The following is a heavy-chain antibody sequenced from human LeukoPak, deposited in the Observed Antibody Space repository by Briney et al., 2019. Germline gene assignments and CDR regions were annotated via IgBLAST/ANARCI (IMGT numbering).Heavy chain of an antibody. CDR2: IKQDGSEK. CDR1: GFTFSSYW. D-gene: IGHD6-13*01. J-gene: IGHJ1*01. CDR3: ARDRGTMVAAAGAAEYFQH. V-gene: IGHV3-7*01. Sequence: RTGGSLRLSCAASGFTFSSYWMSWVRQAPGKGLEWVANIKQDGSEKYYVDSVKGRFTISRDNAKNSLYLQMNSLRAEDTAVYYCARDRGTMVAAAGAAEYFQHWGQGTLVTVSS.